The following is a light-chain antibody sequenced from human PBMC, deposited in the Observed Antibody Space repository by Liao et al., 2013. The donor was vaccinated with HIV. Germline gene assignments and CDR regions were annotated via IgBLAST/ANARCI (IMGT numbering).Light chain of an antibody. Sequence: SYELTQPPSVSVSPGQTARITCSGDALPNQYAYWYQQKPGQAPVLLIYKDSERPSGIPDRFSGSNSGNTATLTISWVEAGDEADYYCHVWDRGSDHPLFGGGTKLTVL. CDR3: HVWDRGSDHPL. CDR2: KDS. J-gene: IGLJ2*01. CDR1: ALPNQY. V-gene: IGLV3-25*02.